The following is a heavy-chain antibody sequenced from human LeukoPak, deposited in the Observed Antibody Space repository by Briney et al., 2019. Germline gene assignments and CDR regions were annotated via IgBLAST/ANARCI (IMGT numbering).Heavy chain of an antibody. CDR2: IYYSGSF. Sequence: SDTLSLTCAVSGYSVSSSKWWGWIRQPPGKGLEWIGYIYYSGSFYSNPSLKSRFTMSVDTSKNLFSLNLRSVTALDTAMYFCARYNRGPDYFDYWGQGTLVSVSS. V-gene: IGHV4-28*05. J-gene: IGHJ4*02. CDR1: GYSVSSSKW. CDR3: ARYNRGPDYFDY. D-gene: IGHD5-24*01.